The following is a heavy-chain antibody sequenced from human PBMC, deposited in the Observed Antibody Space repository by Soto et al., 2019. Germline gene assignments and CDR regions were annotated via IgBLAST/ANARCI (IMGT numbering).Heavy chain of an antibody. Sequence: ASVKVSCKASGYTFNNYDIHWVRQAPGQGLEWMGWISTYSGDTKYAQKFQGRVTMTTDTSTTTAYLELRSLRSDDTAVYYCARHHGPTTSENWFDPWGQGTLVTVSS. CDR2: ISTYSGDT. CDR3: ARHHGPTTSENWFDP. V-gene: IGHV1-18*01. J-gene: IGHJ5*02. D-gene: IGHD5-12*01. CDR1: GYTFNNYD.